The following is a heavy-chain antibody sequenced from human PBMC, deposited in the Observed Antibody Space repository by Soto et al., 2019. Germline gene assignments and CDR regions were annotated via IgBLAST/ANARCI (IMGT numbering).Heavy chain of an antibody. D-gene: IGHD3-10*01. Sequence: QVNLVQSGAEVRQPGSSVKVSCKATGVTFGTFPISWIRQAPGQGLEWMGGIVPMVGTAKYAEKFQDRVSLTADISTRPGYQELRGVTFDDTAVYYWARGRVAHASTESPYGTYGHPHHDLYGRDVWGQGTTTIVSS. J-gene: IGHJ6*01. CDR1: GVTFGTFP. CDR3: ARGRVAHASTESPYGTYGHPHHDLYGRDV. V-gene: IGHV1-69*06. CDR2: IVPMVGTA.